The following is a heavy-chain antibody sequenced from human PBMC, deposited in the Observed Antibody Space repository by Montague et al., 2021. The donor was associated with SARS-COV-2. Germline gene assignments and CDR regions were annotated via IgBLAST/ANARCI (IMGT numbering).Heavy chain of an antibody. J-gene: IGHJ4*02. CDR1: AGSISTHY. V-gene: IGHV4-59*11. CDR3: ARAQNTCFIANCVNYFDI. Sequence: SETLSLTCTVSAGSISTHYWSCIRQPPGKALEWIGYVYYTGRTKYNPSLKSRVTMSVDTPKNRFSLRRRSLTAAATAVSYCARAQNTCFIANCVNYFDIWGLGALVTVSS. D-gene: IGHD1-1*01. CDR2: VYYTGRT.